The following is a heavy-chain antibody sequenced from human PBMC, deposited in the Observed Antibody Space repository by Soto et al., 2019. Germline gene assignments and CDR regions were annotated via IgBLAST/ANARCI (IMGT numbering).Heavy chain of an antibody. CDR1: GGSISSYY. V-gene: IGHV4-59*01. J-gene: IGHJ1*01. Sequence: QVQLQESGPGLVKPSETLSLTCTVSGGSISSYYWSWIRQPPGKGLEWIGYIYYSGSTNYNPSLKXRXXMSVDPPKNQYSLKPGSVTPAATAVDSCARGSFRHWGQGPLVTVSS. CDR2: IYYSGST. CDR3: ARGSFRH.